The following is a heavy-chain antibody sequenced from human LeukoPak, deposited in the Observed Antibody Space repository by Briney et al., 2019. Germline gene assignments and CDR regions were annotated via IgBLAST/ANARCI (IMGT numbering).Heavy chain of an antibody. CDR1: GFTFSSYG. V-gene: IGHV3-30*03. Sequence: GGSLRLSCAASGFTFSSYGMHWVRQAPGKGLEWVAVISYDGSNKYYADSVKGRFTISRDNSKNTLYLQMNSLRAEDTAVYHCASGSSSWYEVYYYGMDVWGQGTTVTVSS. D-gene: IGHD6-13*01. J-gene: IGHJ6*02. CDR2: ISYDGSNK. CDR3: ASGSSSWYEVYYYGMDV.